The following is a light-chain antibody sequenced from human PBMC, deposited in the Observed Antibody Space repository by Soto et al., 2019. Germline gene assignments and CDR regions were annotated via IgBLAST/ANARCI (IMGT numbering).Light chain of an antibody. V-gene: IGLV2-8*01. CDR1: SSDVGGYNY. CDR3: SSYAGSNNFGV. CDR2: EVS. Sequence: QSALTQPPSASGSPGQSVTISCTGTSSDVGGYNYVSWYQQHPGKAPKLMIYEVSKRPSGDPDRCSGSKSGNTASLTVSGLQAEDEADYYCSSYAGSNNFGVFGGGTKVTVL. J-gene: IGLJ2*01.